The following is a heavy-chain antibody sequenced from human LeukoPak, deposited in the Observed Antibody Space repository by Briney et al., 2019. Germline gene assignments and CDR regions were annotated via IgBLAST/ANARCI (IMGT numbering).Heavy chain of an antibody. Sequence: GGSLRLSCAASGFTFNTYWMSWARQAPGKGLEWVATIKQDESEKYYVDSVKGRFTISRDNAKNSLYLQMNSLRAEDTAVYYCARDTIYVWGSYSNWFDPWGQGTLVTVSS. D-gene: IGHD3-16*01. V-gene: IGHV3-7*01. CDR3: ARDTIYVWGSYSNWFDP. J-gene: IGHJ5*02. CDR2: IKQDESEK. CDR1: GFTFNTYW.